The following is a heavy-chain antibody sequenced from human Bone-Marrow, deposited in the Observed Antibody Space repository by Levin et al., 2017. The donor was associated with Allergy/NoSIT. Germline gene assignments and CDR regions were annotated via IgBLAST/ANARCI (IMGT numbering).Heavy chain of an antibody. Sequence: VSGPTLVKPPQTLTLTCTFSGFSLSTNGVGVGWIRQPPGKALEWLALIYWDDDRRYSPSLKSRLTITKDTSKNQVVLTVTNVDPVDTATYYCAHRREGDRGAGGDFDYWGQGTLVTVSS. V-gene: IGHV2-5*02. D-gene: IGHD1-26*01. CDR1: GFSLSTNGVG. CDR2: IYWDDDR. J-gene: IGHJ4*02. CDR3: AHRREGDRGAGGDFDY.